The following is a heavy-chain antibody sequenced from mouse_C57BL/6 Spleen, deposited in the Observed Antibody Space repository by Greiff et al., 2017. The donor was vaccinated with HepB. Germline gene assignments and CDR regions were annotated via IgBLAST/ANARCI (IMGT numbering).Heavy chain of an antibody. D-gene: IGHD2-3*01. Sequence: EVQLVESGGGLVKPGGSLKLSCAASGFTFSSYTMSWVRQTPEKRLEWVATISGGGGNTYYPDSVKGRFTISRDNAKNTLYLQMSSLRSEDTALYYCARVNDGYSLYFDVWGTGTTVTVSS. CDR1: GFTFSSYT. CDR3: ARVNDGYSLYFDV. V-gene: IGHV5-9*01. J-gene: IGHJ1*03. CDR2: ISGGGGNT.